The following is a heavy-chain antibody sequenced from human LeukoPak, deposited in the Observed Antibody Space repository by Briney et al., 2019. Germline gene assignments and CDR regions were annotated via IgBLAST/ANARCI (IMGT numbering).Heavy chain of an antibody. Sequence: SETLSLTCTVSGGSISSSSYYWGWIRQPPGKGLEWIGSIYYSGGTYYNPSLKSRVTISVDTSKNQFSLKLSSVTAADTALYYCAYSGSYGHLGYWGQGIPVTVSS. CDR2: IYYSGGT. CDR1: GGSISSSSYY. D-gene: IGHD1-26*01. CDR3: AYSGSYGHLGY. J-gene: IGHJ4*02. V-gene: IGHV4-39*01.